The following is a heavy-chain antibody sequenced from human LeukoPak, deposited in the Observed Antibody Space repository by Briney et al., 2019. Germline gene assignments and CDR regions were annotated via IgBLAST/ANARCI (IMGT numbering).Heavy chain of an antibody. CDR1: GFTFSSYW. CDR3: ARASAPTYFWSGYFPLDY. V-gene: IGHV3-7*01. Sequence: PGGSLRLSCAASGFTFSSYWMSWVRQAPGKGLEWVANIKQDGSEKYYVDSVKGRFTISRDNAKNSLYLQMNSLRAEDTAVYYCARASAPTYFWSGYFPLDYWGQGTLVTVSS. CDR2: IKQDGSEK. J-gene: IGHJ4*02. D-gene: IGHD3-3*01.